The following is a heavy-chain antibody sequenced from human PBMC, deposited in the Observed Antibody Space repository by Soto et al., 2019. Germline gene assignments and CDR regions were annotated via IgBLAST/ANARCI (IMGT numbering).Heavy chain of an antibody. CDR2: IYWDDDK. Sequence: QITLKESGPTLVKPTQTLTLTCTFSGFSLSSTRVAVGWIRQPPGKALEWLALIYWDDDKRYSPVLKSRLTIPKDTSKNQMVLTMTNMDPVDPSTYYCAHSAVAGLGYYFDYRCQGTLVTVSS. CDR3: AHSAVAGLGYYFDY. CDR1: GFSLSSTRVA. D-gene: IGHD6-19*01. J-gene: IGHJ4*02. V-gene: IGHV2-5*02.